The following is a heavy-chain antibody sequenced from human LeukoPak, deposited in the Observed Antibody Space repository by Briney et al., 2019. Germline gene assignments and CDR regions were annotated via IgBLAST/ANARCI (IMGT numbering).Heavy chain of an antibody. D-gene: IGHD2-2*01. J-gene: IGHJ6*03. CDR3: ASRKGVPAAILRPHYMDV. Sequence: SETLSLTCTVSGGSISSYYWSWLRQPAGKGLEWFGRIYTSGSTNYNPSLKSRVTMSVDTSKNQFSLKLSSVTAADTAVYYCASRKGVPAAILRPHYMDVWGKGTTVTVSS. CDR1: GGSISSYY. V-gene: IGHV4-4*07. CDR2: IYTSGST.